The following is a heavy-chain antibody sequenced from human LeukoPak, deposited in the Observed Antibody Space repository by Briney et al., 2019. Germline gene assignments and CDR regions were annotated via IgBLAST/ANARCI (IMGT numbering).Heavy chain of an antibody. CDR1: KFTFSTYW. Sequence: QAGGSLRLSCAASKFTFSTYWMSWVRQAPGKGLEWVANIKQDGSEKYYVDSVKGRFTISRDNAKNSLYLQMNSLRSEDTAVYYCARVRVGAAQLDYWGQGTLVTVSS. J-gene: IGHJ4*02. D-gene: IGHD1-26*01. CDR2: IKQDGSEK. CDR3: ARVRVGAAQLDY. V-gene: IGHV3-7*03.